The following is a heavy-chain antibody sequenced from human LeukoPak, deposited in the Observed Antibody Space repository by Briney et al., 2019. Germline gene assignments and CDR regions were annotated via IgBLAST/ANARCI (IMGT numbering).Heavy chain of an antibody. CDR3: ARGVGSSWPGGFDP. V-gene: IGHV3-48*04. J-gene: IGHJ5*02. CDR1: GFTFSSYS. D-gene: IGHD6-13*01. Sequence: PGESLRLSCAASGFTFSSYSMNWVRQAPGKGLEWVSYINHSGRTIYSADSVKGRFTISRDNAKNSLYLQMNSLRAEDTAVYYCARGVGSSWPGGFDPWGQGTLVTVSS. CDR2: INHSGRTI.